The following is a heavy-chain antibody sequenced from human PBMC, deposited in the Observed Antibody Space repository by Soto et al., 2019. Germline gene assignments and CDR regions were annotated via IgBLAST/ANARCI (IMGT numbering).Heavy chain of an antibody. Sequence: QITLKESGPTLVKPTQTLTLTCTFSGFSLSTSGVGVGWIRQPPGKALEWIALIYWDDDKRYSPSLKSRLTITQDTSKNQVVLTMTNLDPVDTDTYYCAHRHASYGGTPRIDAFDMWGQGTMVTVSS. V-gene: IGHV2-5*02. CDR2: IYWDDDK. D-gene: IGHD4-17*01. CDR3: AHRHASYGGTPRIDAFDM. J-gene: IGHJ3*02. CDR1: GFSLSTSGVG.